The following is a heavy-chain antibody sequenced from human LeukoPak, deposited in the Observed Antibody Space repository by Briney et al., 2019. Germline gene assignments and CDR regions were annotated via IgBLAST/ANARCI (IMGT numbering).Heavy chain of an antibody. V-gene: IGHV1-69*13. CDR2: IIPIFGTA. D-gene: IGHD6-13*01. J-gene: IGHJ4*02. CDR3: ASGPRRQPHIAAVIDY. Sequence: SVKVSCKASGGTFTSYAISWVRQAPGQGLEWMGGIIPIFGTANYAQKFQGRVTITADESTSTAYMELSSLRSEDTAVYYCASGPRRQPHIAAVIDYWGQGTLVTVSS. CDR1: GGTFTSYA.